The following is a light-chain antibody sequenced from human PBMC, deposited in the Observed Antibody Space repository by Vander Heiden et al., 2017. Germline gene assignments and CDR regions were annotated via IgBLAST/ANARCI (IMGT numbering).Light chain of an antibody. V-gene: IGLV1-44*01. CDR2: SYN. J-gene: IGLJ3*02. CDR1: SSNIGSNT. Sequence: QSGLTQPPSASETPGQRVSFACSGSSSNIGSNTVNWYQQLPGTAPKLLIYSYNQRPSGVPDRFSGSKSGTSASLAISGLQSDDEADYYCAAWDDSRNDWFFGGGTKLTVL. CDR3: AAWDDSRNDWF.